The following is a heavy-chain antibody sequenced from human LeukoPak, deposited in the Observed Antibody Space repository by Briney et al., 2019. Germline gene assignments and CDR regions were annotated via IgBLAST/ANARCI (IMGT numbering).Heavy chain of an antibody. CDR3: ARFLSHYGSGSYSIRGPRWFDP. CDR2: INHSGST. Sequence: SSETLSLTCAVYGGSFSGYYWSWIRQPPGKGLEWIGEINHSGSTNYNPSLKSRVTISVDTSKNQFSLKLSSVTAADTAVYYCARFLSHYGSGSYSIRGPRWFDPWGQGTLVTVSS. D-gene: IGHD3-10*01. J-gene: IGHJ5*02. V-gene: IGHV4-34*01. CDR1: GGSFSGYY.